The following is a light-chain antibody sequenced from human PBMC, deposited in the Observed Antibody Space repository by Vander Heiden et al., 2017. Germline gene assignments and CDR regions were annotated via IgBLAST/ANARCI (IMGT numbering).Light chain of an antibody. V-gene: IGKV1-39*01. CDR1: QSISSY. CDR3: QQSYSTPSIT. J-gene: IGKJ5*01. Sequence: DIQMTQSPSSLSASVGDRVNITCRASQSISSYLNWYQQKPGKAPKLLIYAASSLQSGVPSRFSGSGSGTDFTLTISSLQPEDFATYYCQQSYSTPSITFGQGTRLEIK. CDR2: AAS.